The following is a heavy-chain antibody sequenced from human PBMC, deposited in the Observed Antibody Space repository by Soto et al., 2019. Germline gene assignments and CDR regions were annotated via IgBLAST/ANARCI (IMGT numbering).Heavy chain of an antibody. CDR1: GFSLSTSGVG. CDR2: IYWDDDK. CDR3: AHSNIRLTAKTTHWYSDL. J-gene: IGHJ2*01. D-gene: IGHD3-9*01. Sequence: PTLVNPTQTLTLTCTFSGFSLSTSGVGVGWIRQPPGKALEWLALIYWDDDKRYSPSLKSRLTLTKDTSKNQVVLTMTNMDPVDTATYYCAHSNIRLTAKTTHWYSDLWGRGTLVTVSS. V-gene: IGHV2-5*02.